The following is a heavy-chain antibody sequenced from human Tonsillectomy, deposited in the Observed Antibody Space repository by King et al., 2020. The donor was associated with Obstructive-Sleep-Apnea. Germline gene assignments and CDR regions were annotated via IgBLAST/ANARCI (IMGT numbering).Heavy chain of an antibody. CDR3: ASRASFGELLGY. V-gene: IGHV1-2*02. CDR1: AYSFSGDY. Sequence: QLVQSGAEVKKPGASVKVSCKASAYSFSGDYMHWVRQAPGQRLEWMGRINPHSGGTNYAQKFQGRVAMTRETSIRTAYLELSRLRSDDTAVYYCASRASFGELLGYWGQGTLVTVSS. J-gene: IGHJ4*02. D-gene: IGHD3-10*01. CDR2: INPHSGGT.